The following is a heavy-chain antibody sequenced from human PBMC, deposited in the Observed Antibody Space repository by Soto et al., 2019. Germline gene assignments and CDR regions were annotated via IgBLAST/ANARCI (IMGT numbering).Heavy chain of an antibody. CDR1: GYTFSDHY. V-gene: IGHV1-2*02. J-gene: IGHJ3*02. CDR3: AREVGGDRKAFDI. CDR2: ITANSGAA. Sequence: QVQLVQSGAEVKKPGASVKVSCKASGYTFSDHYMHWVRQAPGQALEFMGCITANSGAASYAQRFQGRATITRDTSVSTVYMDLSRLTSDDKAIYYCAREVGGDRKAFDIWGQGTMVTVSS. D-gene: IGHD2-15*01.